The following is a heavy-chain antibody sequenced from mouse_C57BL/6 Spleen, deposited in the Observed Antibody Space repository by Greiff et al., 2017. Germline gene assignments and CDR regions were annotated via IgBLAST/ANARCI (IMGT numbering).Heavy chain of an antibody. CDR1: GYTFTDYY. D-gene: IGHD2-4*01. CDR3: ARGDYDSLAWFAY. CDR2: INPYNGGT. Sequence: VQLQQSGPVLVKPGASVKMSCKASGYTFTDYYMNWVKQSHGKSLEWIGVINPYNGGTSYNQKFKGKATLTVDKSSSTAYMELNSLTSEDSAVYYFARGDYDSLAWFAYWGQGTLVTVSA. J-gene: IGHJ3*01. V-gene: IGHV1-19*01.